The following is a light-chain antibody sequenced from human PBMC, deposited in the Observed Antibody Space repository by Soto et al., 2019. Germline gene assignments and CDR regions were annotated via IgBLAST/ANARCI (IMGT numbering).Light chain of an antibody. Sequence: SSELTQPPSVSVAPGKTARITCGGNNIGSKSVHWYQQKPGQAPVLVIYCDSDRPSGIPERFSGSNSGNTATLTISRVEAGDEADYYCQVWDSSSDHVVFGGGTKVTVL. J-gene: IGLJ2*01. CDR1: NIGSKS. CDR3: QVWDSSSDHVV. CDR2: CDS. V-gene: IGLV3-21*04.